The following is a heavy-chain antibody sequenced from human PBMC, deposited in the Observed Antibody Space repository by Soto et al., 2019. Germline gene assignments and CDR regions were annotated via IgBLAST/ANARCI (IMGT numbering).Heavy chain of an antibody. D-gene: IGHD6-13*01. CDR3: ARVMGIAYYYGMDV. J-gene: IGHJ6*02. CDR1: GGSISSYY. Sequence: SETLSLTCTVSGGSISSYYWSWIRQPPGKGLEWIGYIYYSGSTNYNPSLKSRVTISVDTSKNQSSLKLSSVTAADTAVYYCARVMGIAYYYGMDVWGQGTTVTVSS. V-gene: IGHV4-59*01. CDR2: IYYSGST.